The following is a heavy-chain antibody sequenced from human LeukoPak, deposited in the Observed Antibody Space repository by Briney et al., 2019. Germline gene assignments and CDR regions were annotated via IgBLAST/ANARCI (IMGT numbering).Heavy chain of an antibody. D-gene: IGHD3-16*02. V-gene: IGHV3-23*01. CDR3: AKGLRLGELSFFDY. J-gene: IGHJ4*02. CDR2: ISGSGGST. Sequence: GGSLRLSCAASGFTFSSYAMSWVRQAPGKGLEWVSAISGSGGSTYYADSVKGRFTISRDNSKNTLYLQMNSVRAEDTAVYYCAKGLRLGELSFFDYWGQGTLVTVSS. CDR1: GFTFSSYA.